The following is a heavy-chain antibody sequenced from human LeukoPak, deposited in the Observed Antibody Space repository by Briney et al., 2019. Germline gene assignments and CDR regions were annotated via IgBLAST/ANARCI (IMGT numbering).Heavy chain of an antibody. J-gene: IGHJ5*02. CDR3: ARGPPLFDP. CDR2: ISGSGGST. V-gene: IGHV3-23*01. CDR1: GFIFGSSA. Sequence: GSLRLSCAASGFIFGSSAMGWVRQAPGKGLEWVSSISGSGGSTFYADSVKGRFTVSRDNSNNTLSLQMSSLRADDTAVYYCARGPPLFDPWGQGALVTVSS.